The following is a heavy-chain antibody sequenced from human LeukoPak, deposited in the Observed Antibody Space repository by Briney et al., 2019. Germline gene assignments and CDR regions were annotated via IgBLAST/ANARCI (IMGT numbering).Heavy chain of an antibody. Sequence: PSGTLSLTCAVSGGSISSSNWWSWVGQPPGKGMEWIGYIYYSGSTNYNPSLKSRVTISVDTSKNQFSLKLSYVTAADTAVYYWARESPPRGSGGNSGDLVDYCGQGTLVTVSS. CDR2: IYYSGST. V-gene: IGHV4-4*02. D-gene: IGHD4-23*01. J-gene: IGHJ4*02. CDR3: ARESPPRGSGGNSGDLVDY. CDR1: GGSISSSNW.